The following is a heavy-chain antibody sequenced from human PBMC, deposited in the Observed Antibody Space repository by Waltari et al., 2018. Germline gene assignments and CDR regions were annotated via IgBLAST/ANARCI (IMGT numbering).Heavy chain of an antibody. J-gene: IGHJ4*02. CDR1: GDSTKQYA. V-gene: IGHV4-59*01. D-gene: IGHD3-10*01. Sequence: QVQLQESGPGLVEPSEXXSLTCTVPGDSTKQYAWSWSRQYPGKGMEWIGNIHYCGTTNYNPSLKSRLSISIDTSRNQFSLKMNSVIAADTAVYYCARDGMTSGHFDSWGQGTLVTVST. CDR2: IHYCGTT. CDR3: ARDGMTSGHFDS.